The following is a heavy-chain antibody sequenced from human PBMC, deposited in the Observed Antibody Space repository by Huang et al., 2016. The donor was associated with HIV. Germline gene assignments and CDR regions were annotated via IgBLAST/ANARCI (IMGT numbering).Heavy chain of an antibody. CDR2: VNVGNGNI. CDR3: ARGGHPLNRVVLVQTWFDS. J-gene: IGHJ5*01. D-gene: IGHD2-8*02. V-gene: IGHV1-3*01. CDR1: GYVFSHYA. Sequence: QVYLAQSGIEVKKPGASVKTSPAVSLQVSCTTSGYVFSHYAIHCRRRAPGQRLVRMVWVNVGNGNIKGSRKFQGSLNITRDTPATTVFMHLSALTTEDTAVYYCARGGHPLNRVVLVQTWFDSWGPGTAVSVSS.